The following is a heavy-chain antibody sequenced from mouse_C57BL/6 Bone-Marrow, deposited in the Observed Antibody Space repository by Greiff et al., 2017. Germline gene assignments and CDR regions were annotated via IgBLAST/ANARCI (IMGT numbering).Heavy chain of an antibody. CDR1: GYTFTDYN. Sequence: EVQLQQSGPELVKPGASVKMSCKASGYTFTDYNMHWVKQSHGKSLEWIGYINPNNGGTSYNQKFKGKATLTVNKSSSTAYMELRSLTSEDSAVYYCARQDYGSSTWFADWGQGTLVTVSA. D-gene: IGHD1-1*01. V-gene: IGHV1-22*01. CDR3: ARQDYGSSTWFAD. J-gene: IGHJ3*01. CDR2: INPNNGGT.